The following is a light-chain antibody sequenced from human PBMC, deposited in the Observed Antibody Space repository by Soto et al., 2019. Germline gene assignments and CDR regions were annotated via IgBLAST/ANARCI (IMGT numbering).Light chain of an antibody. CDR2: DVS. CDR3: SSSTNSSTRV. Sequence: QSALTQPASVSGSPGQSVTISCTGTSSDVGGYNYVSWYQQHPGKPPKLMIYDVSNRPPGVSNRCSGSKSGNTASLTISGRQAEDEDDYYCSSSTNSSTRVFGGGTKLTVL. J-gene: IGLJ3*02. V-gene: IGLV2-14*01. CDR1: SSDVGGYNY.